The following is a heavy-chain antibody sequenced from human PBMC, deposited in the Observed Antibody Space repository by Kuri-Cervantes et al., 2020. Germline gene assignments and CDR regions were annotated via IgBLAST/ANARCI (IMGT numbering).Heavy chain of an antibody. CDR1: GGSISSYY. CDR3: ARIITEADAFDI. J-gene: IGHJ3*02. D-gene: IGHD1-14*01. Sequence: GSLRLSCTVSGGSISSYYWSWIRQPPGKGLEWIGYIYYSGSTNYNPSLKSRVTISVDTSKNQFSLKLSSVTAADTAVYYCARIITEADAFDIWGQGTMVTVSS. V-gene: IGHV4-59*01. CDR2: IYYSGST.